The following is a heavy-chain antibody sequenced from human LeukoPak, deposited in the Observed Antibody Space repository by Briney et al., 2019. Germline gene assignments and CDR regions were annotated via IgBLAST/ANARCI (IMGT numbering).Heavy chain of an antibody. CDR3: ARPDCSGGSCYGY. D-gene: IGHD2-15*01. J-gene: IGHJ4*02. CDR1: GFTFSSYA. CDR2: ISYDGSNK. Sequence: GRSLRLSCAASGFTFSSYAMHWVRQAPGKGLEWVAVISYDGSNKYYADSVKGRFTISRDNAKNSLYLQMNSLRAEDTAVYYCARPDCSGGSCYGYWGQGTLVTVPS. V-gene: IGHV3-30*04.